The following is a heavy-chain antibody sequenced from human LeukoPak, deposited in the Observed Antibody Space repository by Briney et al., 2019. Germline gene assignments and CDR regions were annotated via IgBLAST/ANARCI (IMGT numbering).Heavy chain of an antibody. V-gene: IGHV3-11*01. D-gene: IGHD3-22*01. Sequence: GGSLRLSCAASGFTFSDYYMSWIRQAPGKGLEWVSYISSSGSTIYYADSVKGRFTISRDNAKNSLYLQMNSLRAEDTAVYYCARAVGYYYDSSGYSHDAFDIWGQGTMVTVSS. J-gene: IGHJ3*02. CDR2: ISSSGSTI. CDR1: GFTFSDYY. CDR3: ARAVGYYYDSSGYSHDAFDI.